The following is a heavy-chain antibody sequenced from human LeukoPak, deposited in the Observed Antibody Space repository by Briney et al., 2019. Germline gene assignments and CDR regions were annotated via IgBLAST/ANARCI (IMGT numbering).Heavy chain of an antibody. CDR2: IKEDGSEK. D-gene: IGHD6-6*01. CDR3: ARGSSSLGVLDYYYYYMDV. V-gene: IGHV3-7*04. Sequence: PGGSLILSCVASGFTFSNYLMSWVRQAPGKGLEWVANIKEDGSEKYYVDSVKGRFTISRDNAKNSLYLQMNSLRAEDTAVYYCARGSSSLGVLDYYYYYMDVWGKGTTVTVSS. J-gene: IGHJ6*03. CDR1: GFTFSNYL.